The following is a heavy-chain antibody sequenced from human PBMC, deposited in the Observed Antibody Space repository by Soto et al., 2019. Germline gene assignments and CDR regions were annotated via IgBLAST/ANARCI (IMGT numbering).Heavy chain of an antibody. CDR3: ARSGGNWNDYFYYGMDV. CDR2: IWYDGSNK. D-gene: IGHD1-1*01. V-gene: IGHV3-33*01. CDR1: GFTFSSYG. J-gene: IGHJ6*02. Sequence: QVQLVESGGGVVQPGRSLRLSCAASGFTFSSYGMHWVRQAPGKGLEWVAVIWYDGSNKYYADSVKGRFTISRDNSXNXXYLQRNSLRAEDTAVYYCARSGGNWNDYFYYGMDVWGQGTTVTVSS.